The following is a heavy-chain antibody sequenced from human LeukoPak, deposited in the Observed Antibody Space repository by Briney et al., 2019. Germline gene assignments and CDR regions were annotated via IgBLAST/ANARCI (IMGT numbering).Heavy chain of an antibody. J-gene: IGHJ4*02. V-gene: IGHV3-23*01. CDR3: AKDLVAAAGLFDY. D-gene: IGHD6-13*01. CDR1: GFTFSSYA. Sequence: GGSLRLSCAASGFTFSSYAMSWVRQAPGKGLEWVSGISGGGGSTYYADSVKGRFTISRDNSKNTLCLQMNSLRAEDTAVYSCAKDLVAAAGLFDYWGQGTLVTVSS. CDR2: ISGGGGST.